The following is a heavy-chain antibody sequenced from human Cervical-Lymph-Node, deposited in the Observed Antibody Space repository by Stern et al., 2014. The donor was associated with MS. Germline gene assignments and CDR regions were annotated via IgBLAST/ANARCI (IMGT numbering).Heavy chain of an antibody. J-gene: IGHJ4*02. CDR3: SGNFDY. Sequence: EQLVESGGGVVQPGRSLRLSCAASGFTFRSYAMHWVRQAPGKGLEWVTVISYDGSNKYYADSVKGRFTISRDNSKNTLYLQMNSLRAEDTAVYYCSGNFDYWGQGTLVTVSS. V-gene: IGHV3-30*01. CDR1: GFTFRSYA. CDR2: ISYDGSNK. D-gene: IGHD6-25*01.